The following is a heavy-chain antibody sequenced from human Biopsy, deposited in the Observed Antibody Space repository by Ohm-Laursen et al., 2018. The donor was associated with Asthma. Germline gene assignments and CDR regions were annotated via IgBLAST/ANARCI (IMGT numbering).Heavy chain of an antibody. J-gene: IGHJ4*02. D-gene: IGHD4-17*01. CDR2: IIPFYGTA. CDR1: GGTFSTFG. CDR3: ARDYDGDYVQRHLPLAY. V-gene: IGHV1-69*15. Sequence: SSVKVSCKSSGGTFSTFGISWVRQAPGQGLEWMGRIIPFYGTATYAQNFQGRLTLTADESTSTAYMELSSLRSEDTAVYFCARDYDGDYVQRHLPLAYWGQGTMVTVSS.